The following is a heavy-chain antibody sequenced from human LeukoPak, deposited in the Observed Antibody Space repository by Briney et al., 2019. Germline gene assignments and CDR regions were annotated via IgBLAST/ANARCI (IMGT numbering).Heavy chain of an antibody. V-gene: IGHV3-33*06. CDR2: IWYDGSNK. D-gene: IGHD5-18*01. CDR1: GFTFSNYG. J-gene: IGHJ4*02. CDR3: AKDRDTAMEIDY. Sequence: PRWSLRLSCAASGFTFSNYGMHWVRQAPGKGLEWVAVIWYDGSNKYYADSVKGRFTISRDNSKNTLYLQMKSLRAEDTAVYYCAKDRDTAMEIDYWGQGTLVTVSS.